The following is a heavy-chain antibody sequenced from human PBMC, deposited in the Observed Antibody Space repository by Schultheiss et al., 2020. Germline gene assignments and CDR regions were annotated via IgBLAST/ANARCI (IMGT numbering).Heavy chain of an antibody. D-gene: IGHD2-15*01. CDR3: ARELRYCSGETCASAFDY. Sequence: GGSLSLSCAGSGFTFSNLAMTWVRQAPGKGLEWVSIIYGGGATYYADSVKGKFTISRDNSKNTLYLQMNSLRAEDTAVYYCARELRYCSGETCASAFDYLGQGELVTVSS. J-gene: IGHJ4*02. V-gene: IGHV3-23*01. CDR2: IYGGGAT. CDR1: GFTFSNLA.